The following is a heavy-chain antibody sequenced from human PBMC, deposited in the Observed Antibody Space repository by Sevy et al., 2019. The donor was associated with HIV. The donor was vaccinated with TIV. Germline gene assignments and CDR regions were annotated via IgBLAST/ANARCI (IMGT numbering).Heavy chain of an antibody. J-gene: IGHJ4*02. CDR3: VAANTCEDH. CDR2: VNSDGSNT. D-gene: IGHD2-15*01. CDR1: GFTFSSYW. Sequence: GGSLRLSCAASGFTFSSYWMHWVRQAPGQGLVWVSGVNSDGSNTNYADSVKGRFTISRDCAKNTLCLQMNSLRAEDTAVYFCVAANTCEDHWGQGTLVTVSS. V-gene: IGHV3-74*01.